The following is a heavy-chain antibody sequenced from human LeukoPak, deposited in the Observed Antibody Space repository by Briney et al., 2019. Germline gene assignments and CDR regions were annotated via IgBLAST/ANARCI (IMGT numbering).Heavy chain of an antibody. V-gene: IGHV1-69*13. Sequence: ASVKVSCKASGGTFSSYAISWVRQAPGQGLEWMGGIIPTFGTANYAQKFQGRVTITADESTSTAYMELSGLRSEDTAVYYCARGQYSGYDEDYWGQGTLVTVSS. CDR1: GGTFSSYA. CDR2: IIPTFGTA. CDR3: ARGQYSGYDEDY. D-gene: IGHD5-12*01. J-gene: IGHJ4*02.